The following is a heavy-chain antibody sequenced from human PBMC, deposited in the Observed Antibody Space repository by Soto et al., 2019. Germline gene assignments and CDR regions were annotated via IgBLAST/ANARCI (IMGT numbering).Heavy chain of an antibody. V-gene: IGHV3-48*02. J-gene: IGHJ4*02. CDR3: ARDLVRDYYDSSGYYGLRDY. Sequence: PGGSLRLSCAASGFTFSSYSMNWVRQAPGKRLEWVSYISSSSSTIYYADSVKGRFTISRDNAKNSLYLQMNSLRDEDTAVYYCARDLVRDYYDSSGYYGLRDYWGQGTLVTVSS. D-gene: IGHD3-22*01. CDR2: ISSSSSTI. CDR1: GFTFSSYS.